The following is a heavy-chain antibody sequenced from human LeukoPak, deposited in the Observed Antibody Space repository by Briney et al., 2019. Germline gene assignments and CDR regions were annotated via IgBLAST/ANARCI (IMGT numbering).Heavy chain of an antibody. CDR3: ARDHSSGWLFDY. J-gene: IGHJ4*02. V-gene: IGHV4-4*07. CDR1: GGSISSYY. Sequence: SETLSLTCTVSGGSISSYYWSWIRQPAGKGLEWIGRIYTSGSTNYNPSLKSRVTMSVDMSKNQFSLKLSSVTAADTAVYYCARDHSSGWLFDYWGQGTLVTVSS. CDR2: IYTSGST. D-gene: IGHD6-19*01.